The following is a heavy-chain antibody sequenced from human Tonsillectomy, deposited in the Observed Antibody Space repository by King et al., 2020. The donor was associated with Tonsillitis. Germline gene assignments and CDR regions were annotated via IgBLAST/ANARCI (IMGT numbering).Heavy chain of an antibody. CDR3: TRGNWNYDGNNWFDP. CDR1: GYTFTNYY. CDR2: INPSGGTT. D-gene: IGHD1-7*01. J-gene: IGHJ5*02. V-gene: IGHV1-46*03. Sequence: VQLVESGAEVKKPGASVKVSCKASGYTFTNYYMHWVRQAPGQGLEWLGIINPSGGTTDYAQKFQGRVTMTRDTSTSTVYMDLSSLRSEDTAVYYCTRGNWNYDGNNWFDPWGQGTLVTVSS.